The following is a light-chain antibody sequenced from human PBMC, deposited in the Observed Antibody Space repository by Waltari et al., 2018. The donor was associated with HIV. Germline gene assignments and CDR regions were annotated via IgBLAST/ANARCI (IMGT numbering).Light chain of an antibody. CDR3: MQTLQTPPT. V-gene: IGKV2-28*01. CDR1: QTLLHSNGYNY. Sequence: EIVLTQSQLSLSVTPAEPASISCTSSQTLLHSNGYNYLDWYLQKTGQPPQLLIYLDSNRASGVPDRFSGSGSGTNFTLKISRVEVEDVGTYFCMQTLQTPPTFGQGTKLDIK. CDR2: LDS. J-gene: IGKJ2*01.